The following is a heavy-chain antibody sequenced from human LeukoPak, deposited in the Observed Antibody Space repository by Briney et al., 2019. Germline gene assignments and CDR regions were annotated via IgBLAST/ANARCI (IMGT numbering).Heavy chain of an antibody. CDR3: ARARVVTATGTVYYYYGMDV. D-gene: IGHD2-21*02. J-gene: IGHJ6*02. Sequence: ASETLSLTCTVSGYSISSGYYWGWIRQPPGKGLEWIGSIYHSGSTYYNPSLKSRVTISVDTSKNQFSLKLSSVTAADTAVYYCARARVVTATGTVYYYYGMDVWGQGTTVTVSS. V-gene: IGHV4-38-2*02. CDR2: IYHSGST. CDR1: GYSISSGYY.